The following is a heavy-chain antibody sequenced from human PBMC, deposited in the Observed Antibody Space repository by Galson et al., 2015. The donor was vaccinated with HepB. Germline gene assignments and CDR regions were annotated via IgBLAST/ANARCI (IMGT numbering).Heavy chain of an antibody. CDR3: AKDGIMVANNPYHFHY. D-gene: IGHD2-15*01. Sequence: SLRLSCAASGFSFTRYAMTWVRRAPGKSLEWVSSITSSGGNSYYPDSVKGRFTVSRDNSKNTLLLQLNSLRAEDTAMYFRAKDGIMVANNPYHFHYWGQGTLVTVSS. J-gene: IGHJ4*02. CDR2: ITSSGGNS. CDR1: GFSFTRYA. V-gene: IGHV3-23*01.